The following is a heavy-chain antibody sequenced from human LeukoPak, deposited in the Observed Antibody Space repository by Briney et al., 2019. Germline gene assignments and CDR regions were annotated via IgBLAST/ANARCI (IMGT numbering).Heavy chain of an antibody. Sequence: SVKVSCKASGGTFSSYAISWVRQAPGQVLEWMGGIIPIFGTANYAQKFQGRVTITADKSTSTAYMELSSLRSEDTAVYYCARSPSTVTPNWFDPWGQGTLVTVSS. CDR3: ARSPSTVTPNWFDP. CDR1: GGTFSSYA. D-gene: IGHD4-17*01. J-gene: IGHJ5*02. CDR2: IIPIFGTA. V-gene: IGHV1-69*06.